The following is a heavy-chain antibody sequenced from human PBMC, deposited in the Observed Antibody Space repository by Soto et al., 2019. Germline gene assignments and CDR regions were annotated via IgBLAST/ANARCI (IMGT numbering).Heavy chain of an antibody. CDR2: INDNGGDT. D-gene: IGHD2-8*01. V-gene: IGHV3-23*01. Sequence: EVQLWESGGGLVQPGGSLRLSCAASGFTFSNNVISWVRQVTGKGLEWVSGINDNGGDTDYADSVKGRCTSSRDNSKDTLYLQMNSLRAEDTAVYYCAKEVYGAARGAMDVWSQGTTVTVSS. CDR3: AKEVYGAARGAMDV. J-gene: IGHJ6*02. CDR1: GFTFSNNV.